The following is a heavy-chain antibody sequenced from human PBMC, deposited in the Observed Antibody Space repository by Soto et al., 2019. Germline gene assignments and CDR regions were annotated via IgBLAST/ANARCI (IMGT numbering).Heavy chain of an antibody. CDR1: GFTFGDYA. V-gene: IGHV3-49*04. CDR2: IRSKAYGGTT. J-gene: IGHJ3*02. Sequence: EVQLVESGGGLVQPGRSLRLSCTASGFTFGDYAMSWVRQAPGKGLEWVGFIRSKAYGGTTEYAASVKGRFTISRDDSKSIAYLQMNSLKTENTAVYYCTRVPPTWIQLWPGTFDILGQGTMVTVSS. CDR3: TRVPPTWIQLWPGTFDI. D-gene: IGHD5-18*01.